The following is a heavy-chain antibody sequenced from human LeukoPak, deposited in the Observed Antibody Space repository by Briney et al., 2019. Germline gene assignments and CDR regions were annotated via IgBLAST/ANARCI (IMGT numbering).Heavy chain of an antibody. CDR2: ISSSSSYI. Sequence: GGSLRLSCAASGFTFSSYSMYWVRQAPGKGLEWVSSISSSSSYIYYADSVKGRFTISRDNAKNSLYLQMNSLRAEDTAVYYCAREQRGSNAFDIWGQGTMVTVSS. D-gene: IGHD5-12*01. J-gene: IGHJ3*02. V-gene: IGHV3-21*01. CDR1: GFTFSSYS. CDR3: AREQRGSNAFDI.